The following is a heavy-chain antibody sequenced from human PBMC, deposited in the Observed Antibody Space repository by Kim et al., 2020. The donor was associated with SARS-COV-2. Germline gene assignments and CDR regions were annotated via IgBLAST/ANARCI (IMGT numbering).Heavy chain of an antibody. V-gene: IGHV1-3*01. Sequence: ASVKVSCKASGYTFTSYAMHWVRQAPGQRLEWMGWINAGNGNTKYSQKFQGRVTITRDTSASTAYMELSSLRSEDTAVYYCAREDVLLWFGESAWFDPWGQGTLVTVSS. CDR3: AREDVLLWFGESAWFDP. CDR1: GYTFTSYA. J-gene: IGHJ5*02. CDR2: INAGNGNT. D-gene: IGHD3-10*01.